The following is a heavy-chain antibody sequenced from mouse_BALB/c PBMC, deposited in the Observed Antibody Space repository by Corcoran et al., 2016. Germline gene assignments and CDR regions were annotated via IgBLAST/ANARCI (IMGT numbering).Heavy chain of an antibody. CDR2: ILPGSGST. CDR1: GYTFSSYW. Sequence: QVQLQQSGAELMKPGASVKISCKATGYTFSSYWIEWVKQRPGHGLEWIGEILPGSGSTNYNEKFKGKATFTADTSSNTAYMQLSSLTSEDSAGYYCSRKGNYYGSLYWGEGTTLTVSS. CDR3: SRKGNYYGSLY. J-gene: IGHJ2*01. V-gene: IGHV1-9*01. D-gene: IGHD1-1*01.